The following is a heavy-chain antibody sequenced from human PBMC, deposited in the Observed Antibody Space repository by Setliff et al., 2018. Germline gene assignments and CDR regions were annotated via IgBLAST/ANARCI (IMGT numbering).Heavy chain of an antibody. CDR2: IKSDGTSI. Sequence: GSLRLSCAASGFTFYNYWMHWVRQAPGKGLVWVSRIKSDGTSISYADSVKGRFTISRDNAQNSLYLQMNSLRAEDTALYYCARVGCSGGSCYGRSYYYMDVWGKGTTVTVSS. V-gene: IGHV3-74*01. CDR1: GFTFYNYW. D-gene: IGHD2-15*01. J-gene: IGHJ6*03. CDR3: ARVGCSGGSCYGRSYYYMDV.